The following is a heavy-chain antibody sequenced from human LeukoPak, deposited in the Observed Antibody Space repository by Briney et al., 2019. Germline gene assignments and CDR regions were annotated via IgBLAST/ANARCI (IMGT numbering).Heavy chain of an antibody. D-gene: IGHD1-26*01. V-gene: IGHV5-51*01. CDR1: GYSFTNYW. CDR2: IYPGDSDT. Sequence: GESLKISCQGSGYSFTNYWIGWVRQMSGKGLEWMGIIYPGDSDTRYSPSFQGQVTLSADKSISTAYLQWSSLKASDTAMYYCARRGHSGSFPDVFDIWGQGTMVTVSS. J-gene: IGHJ3*02. CDR3: ARRGHSGSFPDVFDI.